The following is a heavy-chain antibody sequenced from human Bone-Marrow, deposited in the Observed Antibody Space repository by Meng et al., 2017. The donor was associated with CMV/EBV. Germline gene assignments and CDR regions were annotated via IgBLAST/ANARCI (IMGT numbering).Heavy chain of an antibody. V-gene: IGHV4-39*01. CDR3: ARRQNYDFWSGGGWFDP. Sequence: SISSSSYYWGWIRQPPGKGLEWIGSIYYSGSTYYNPSLKSRVTISVDMSKNQFSLKLSSVTAADTAVYYCARRQNYDFWSGGGWFDPWGQGTLVTVSS. D-gene: IGHD3-3*01. CDR1: SISSSSYY. CDR2: IYYSGST. J-gene: IGHJ5*02.